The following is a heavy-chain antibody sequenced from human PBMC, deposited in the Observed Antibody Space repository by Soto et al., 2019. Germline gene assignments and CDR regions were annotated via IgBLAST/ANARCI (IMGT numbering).Heavy chain of an antibody. CDR3: ARDRRITMIVVATNYYYYGMDV. Sequence: SETLSLTCTVSGGSISSSTYYWGWMRQPPGKGLEWIASFFIGGNTYYNPSLKSRVTISVDTSKNQFSLKLSSVTAADTAVYYCARDRRITMIVVATNYYYYGMDVWGQGTTVTVSS. CDR2: FFIGGNT. D-gene: IGHD3-22*01. J-gene: IGHJ6*02. CDR1: GGSISSSTYY. V-gene: IGHV4-39*07.